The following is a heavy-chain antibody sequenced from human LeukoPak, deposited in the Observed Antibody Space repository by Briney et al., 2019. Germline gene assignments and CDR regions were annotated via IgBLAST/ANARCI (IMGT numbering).Heavy chain of an antibody. J-gene: IGHJ4*02. V-gene: IGHV3-11*01. D-gene: IGHD6-19*01. CDR3: ARAVAVNGYYFDY. CDR1: GFTFSDYY. CDR2: ISSSGSNI. Sequence: GGSLRLSCAAFGFTFSDYYMSWIRQAPGKGMEWVSYISSSGSNIYYADSVKGRFTISRDNAKNSLYLQMNSLRAEDTAVYYCARAVAVNGYYFDYWGQGTLVTVSS.